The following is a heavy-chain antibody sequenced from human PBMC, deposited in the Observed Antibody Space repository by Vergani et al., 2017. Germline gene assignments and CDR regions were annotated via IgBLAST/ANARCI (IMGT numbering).Heavy chain of an antibody. CDR3: AKDLRWKSGSYGWIDY. D-gene: IGHD1-26*01. J-gene: IGHJ4*02. V-gene: IGHV3-23*01. CDR2: ISGSGGST. CDR1: GFTFSSYA. Sequence: VQLLESGGGLVQPGGSLRLSCAASGFTFSSYAMSWVRQAPGKGLEWVSAISGSGGSTYYADSVKGRFTISRDNSKNTLYLQMNSLRAEDTAVYYCAKDLRWKSGSYGWIDYWGQGTLVTVSS.